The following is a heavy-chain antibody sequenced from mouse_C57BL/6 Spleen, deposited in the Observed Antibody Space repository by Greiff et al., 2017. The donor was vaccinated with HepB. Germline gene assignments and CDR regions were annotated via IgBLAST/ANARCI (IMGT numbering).Heavy chain of an antibody. CDR2: IYPRSGNT. CDR3: ARYYYGSSYYYFDY. J-gene: IGHJ2*01. D-gene: IGHD1-1*01. V-gene: IGHV1-81*01. CDR1: GYTFTSYG. Sequence: QVQLQQSGAELARPGASVKLSCKASGYTFTSYGISWVKQSTGQGLEWIGEIYPRSGNTYYNEKFKGKATLTADKSSSTAYMELRSLTSEDSAVYFCARYYYGSSYYYFDYWGQGTTLTVSS.